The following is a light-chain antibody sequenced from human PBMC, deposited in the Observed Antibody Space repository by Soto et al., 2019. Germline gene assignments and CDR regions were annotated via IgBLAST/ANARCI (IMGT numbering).Light chain of an antibody. Sequence: ALQLTQTPSSLSASVGDRVSMTCRASQVIRSALAWYRQKPGNPPELLIYDASTLEVGVPSRFSGSGSGTDFTLTISSLQPEDFATYYCQQFHTSATAFGPGTRLEIK. V-gene: IGKV1-13*02. CDR1: QVIRSA. CDR3: QQFHTSATA. J-gene: IGKJ5*01. CDR2: DAS.